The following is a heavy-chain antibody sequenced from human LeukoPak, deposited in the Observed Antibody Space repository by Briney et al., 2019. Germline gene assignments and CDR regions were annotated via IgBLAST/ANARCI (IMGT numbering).Heavy chain of an antibody. CDR3: AKSNYDSSGYDFDY. V-gene: IGHV4-59*01. CDR2: IYYTGTT. D-gene: IGHD3-22*01. J-gene: IGHJ4*02. CDR1: GGSIRSYY. Sequence: SETLSLTCTVSGGSIRSYYWSWIRQPPGKGLEWIAYIYYTGTTNYNPSLKSRVTISVDTSKNQFSLKLSSMTAADTAVYYCAKSNYDSSGYDFDYWGQGTLVTVSS.